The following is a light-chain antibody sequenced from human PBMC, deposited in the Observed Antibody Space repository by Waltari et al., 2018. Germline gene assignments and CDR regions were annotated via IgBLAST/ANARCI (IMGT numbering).Light chain of an antibody. CDR2: GAS. J-gene: IGKJ3*01. CDR1: LSILHSSENKNQ. CDR3: QQYYSTPFT. V-gene: IGKV4-1*01. Sequence: DIVMPPSPDSLSVSLGERATINRKSSLSILHSSENKNQLGWYQQKSGQSPKLLIYGASTRESGVPDRFSGSGSGTDFTLTISSLQTEDVAVYYCQQYYSTPFTFGPGTKVDIK.